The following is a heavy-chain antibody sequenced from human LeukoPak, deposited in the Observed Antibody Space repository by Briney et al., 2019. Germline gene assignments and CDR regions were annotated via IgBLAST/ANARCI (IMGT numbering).Heavy chain of an antibody. D-gene: IGHD3-16*01. CDR1: GGSISSYY. Sequence: SETLSLTCTVSGGSISSYYWTWIRQLPGKGLEWIGYIYHSGSTYYNPSLKSRVTISVDRSKNQFSLKLSSVTAADTAVYYCARVGANNWFDPWGQGTLVTVSS. J-gene: IGHJ5*02. V-gene: IGHV4-59*12. CDR2: IYHSGST. CDR3: ARVGANNWFDP.